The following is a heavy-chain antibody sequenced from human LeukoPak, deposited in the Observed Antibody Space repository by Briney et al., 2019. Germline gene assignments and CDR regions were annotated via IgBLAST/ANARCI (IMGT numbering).Heavy chain of an antibody. J-gene: IGHJ3*02. D-gene: IGHD1-1*01. CDR3: ARVTNGDAFDI. V-gene: IGHV1-69*13. Sequence: GASVKVSCKASGGTFSSYAISWVRQAPGQGLEWMGGIIPIFGTANYAQKFQGRVTITADESTSTAYMELSSLRSEGTAVYYCARVTNGDAFDIWGQGTMVTVSS. CDR2: IIPIFGTA. CDR1: GGTFSSYA.